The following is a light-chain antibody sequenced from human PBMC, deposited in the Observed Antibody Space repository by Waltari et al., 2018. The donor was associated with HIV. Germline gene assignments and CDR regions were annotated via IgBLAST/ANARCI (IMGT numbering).Light chain of an antibody. V-gene: IGLV3-21*02. CDR3: QVWDGRGDPVI. J-gene: IGLJ2*01. CDR1: NIAATKS. CDR2: DAR. Sequence: SYVLTQPPSVSVAPGQTARITCGGNNIAATKSVHWYRLNPGQAPVVVIYDARDRPSGFPGRFAGSSSGDTATLTISRAEAGDEADYYCQVWDGRGDPVIFGGGTKLAVV.